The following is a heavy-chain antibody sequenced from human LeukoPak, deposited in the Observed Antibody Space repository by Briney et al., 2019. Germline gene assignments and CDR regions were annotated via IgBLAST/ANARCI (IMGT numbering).Heavy chain of an antibody. V-gene: IGHV4-61*01. CDR2: IYCSGST. J-gene: IGHJ4*02. Sequence: ASETLSLTCTVSGGSVSSGSYYWSWIRQPPGKGLEWIGYIYCSGSTNYNPSLKSRVTISVDTSKNQFSLKLSSVTAADTAVYYCARGDIVATHFDYWGQGTLVTVSS. CDR3: ARGDIVATHFDY. CDR1: GGSVSSGSYY. D-gene: IGHD5-12*01.